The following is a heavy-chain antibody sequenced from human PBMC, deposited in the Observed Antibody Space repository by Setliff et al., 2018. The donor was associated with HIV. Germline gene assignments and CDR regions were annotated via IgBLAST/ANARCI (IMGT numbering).Heavy chain of an antibody. Sequence: SETLSLTCTVSGGIISSDSFFWGWIRQPPGKGLEWIGSIYYTGNTYSNSSLKSRVTISVDTSKNQFSLKLSSVTAADTAVYYCARGPSINTIRARGYYMDVWGKGTTVTVSS. CDR2: IYYTGNT. J-gene: IGHJ6*03. CDR3: ARGPSINTIRARGYYMDV. V-gene: IGHV4-39*01. D-gene: IGHD3-10*01. CDR1: GGIISSDSFF.